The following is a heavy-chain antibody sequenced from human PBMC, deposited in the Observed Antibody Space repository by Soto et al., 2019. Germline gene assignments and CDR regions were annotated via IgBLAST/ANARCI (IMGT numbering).Heavy chain of an antibody. CDR1: GFPFSIYS. D-gene: IGHD6-19*01. CDR2: ITSDTNTI. V-gene: IGHV3-48*02. CDR3: ARSVEGHFDY. J-gene: IGHJ4*02. Sequence: EVQLVESGGGLVQPGGSLRLTCAASGFPFSIYSMNWVRQAPGKGLEWSSYITSDTNTIKYADSVKGRFTISRDNAKNLVYLPINSVRDDDTAVYFCARSVEGHFDYWGQGTVVTVSS.